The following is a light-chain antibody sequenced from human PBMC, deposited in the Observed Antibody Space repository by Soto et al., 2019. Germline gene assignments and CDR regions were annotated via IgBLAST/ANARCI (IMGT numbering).Light chain of an antibody. V-gene: IGKV3-20*01. CDR1: QSVSSSY. J-gene: IGKJ1*01. Sequence: EIVLTQSPGTLSLSPGERATLSCRASQSVSSSYLAWYQQKPSQAPRLRIYGASSRATGIPDRFSGSGSGTDFTLTIGRLEPEDFAVYYCQQYGSSTWTFGQGTKVELK. CDR3: QQYGSSTWT. CDR2: GAS.